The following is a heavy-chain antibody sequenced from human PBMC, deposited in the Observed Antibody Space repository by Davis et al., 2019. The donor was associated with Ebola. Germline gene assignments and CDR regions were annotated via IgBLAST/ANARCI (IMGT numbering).Heavy chain of an antibody. CDR3: AAVVNNWFDP. CDR2: ISGSGGST. J-gene: IGHJ5*02. Sequence: GESLKISCAASGFTFSSYSMNWVRQAPGKGLEWVSAISGSGGSTYYADSVKGRFTISRDNSKNTLYLQMNSLRAEDTAVYYCAAVVNNWFDPWGQGTLVTVSS. D-gene: IGHD3-22*01. CDR1: GFTFSSYS. V-gene: IGHV3-23*01.